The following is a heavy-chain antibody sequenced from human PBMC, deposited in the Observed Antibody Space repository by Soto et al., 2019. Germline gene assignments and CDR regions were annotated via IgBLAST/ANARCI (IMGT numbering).Heavy chain of an antibody. D-gene: IGHD1-26*01. CDR2: IIPIFGTA. Sequence: QVQLVQSGAEVKKPGSSVKVSCKASGGTFSRYAISWVRQAPGQGLEWMGGIIPIFGTANYAQKFQGRVTTTADESTSTADMELRSLRVEDTAVYYCARAIVGPTTTGWLDPWGQGTLVTVSS. J-gene: IGHJ5*02. CDR1: GGTFSRYA. V-gene: IGHV1-69*01. CDR3: ARAIVGPTTTGWLDP.